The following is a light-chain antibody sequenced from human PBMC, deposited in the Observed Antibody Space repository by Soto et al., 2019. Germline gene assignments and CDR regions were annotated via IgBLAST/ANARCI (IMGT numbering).Light chain of an antibody. J-gene: IGKJ1*01. Sequence: DIVMTQSPLSLPVTPGEPASISCRSSQSLLHSNGYNYLDWYLQKPGQSPQILIHLGSNRAPGVPDRFSGSISGTDFTLKISRVEAEDVGVYYCMQALQAPRTFCQGTKVEIK. V-gene: IGKV2-28*01. CDR2: LGS. CDR1: QSLLHSNGYNY. CDR3: MQALQAPRT.